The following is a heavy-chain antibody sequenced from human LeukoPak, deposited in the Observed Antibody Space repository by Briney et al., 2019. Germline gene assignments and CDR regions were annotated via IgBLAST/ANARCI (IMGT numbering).Heavy chain of an antibody. CDR1: GFTFSSYS. CDR3: ARASQWLAFDY. V-gene: IGHV3-66*01. D-gene: IGHD6-19*01. CDR2: IYNGENT. J-gene: IGHJ4*02. Sequence: GGSLRLSCAASGFTFSSYSMNWVRQAPGKGPEWISVIYNGENTNYADSVKGRFTISRDNSKNTLYLQMNSLRAEGTAVYYCARASQWLAFDYWGQGTLVTVSS.